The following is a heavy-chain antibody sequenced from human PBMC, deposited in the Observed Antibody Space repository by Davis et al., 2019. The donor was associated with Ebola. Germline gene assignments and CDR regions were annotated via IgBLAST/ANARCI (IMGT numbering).Heavy chain of an antibody. CDR1: GFTFSSYW. Sequence: GESLKISCAASGFTFSSYWMSWVRQAPGKGLEWVANIKQDGSEKYYVDSVKGRFTISRDNAKNSLYLQMNSLRAEDTAVYYCARDRVTVVPAAIGVLYYYYGMDVWGQGTTVTVSS. CDR2: IKQDGSEK. D-gene: IGHD2-2*02. V-gene: IGHV3-7*03. J-gene: IGHJ6*02. CDR3: ARDRVTVVPAAIGVLYYYYGMDV.